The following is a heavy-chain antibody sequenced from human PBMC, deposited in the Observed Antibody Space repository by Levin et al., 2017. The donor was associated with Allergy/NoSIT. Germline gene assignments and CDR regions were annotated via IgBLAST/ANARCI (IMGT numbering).Heavy chain of an antibody. CDR2: ISTSSSTI. CDR3: ASRSSLDY. V-gene: IGHV3-48*02. Sequence: AGESLKISCAASGFTFSSYTMNWVRQAPGKGLEWVSYISTSSSTIYYADSVKGRFTISRDNAKTSLYLQMNSLRDEDTAVYYCASRSSLDYWGQGTLVTVSS. CDR1: GFTFSSYT. J-gene: IGHJ4*02. D-gene: IGHD6-13*01.